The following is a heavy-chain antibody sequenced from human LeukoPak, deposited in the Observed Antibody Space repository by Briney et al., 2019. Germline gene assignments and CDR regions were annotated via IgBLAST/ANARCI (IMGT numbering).Heavy chain of an antibody. CDR2: ISSSGSTI. CDR1: GFSFSSYE. D-gene: IGHD2-15*01. Sequence: GGSLRLSCAASGFSFSSYEMNWVRQAPGKGLEWVSYISSSGSTIYYADSVKGRFTISRDNAKNSLYLQMNSLRAEDTAVYYCGAAPSYYYYYGMDVWGQGTTVTVSS. J-gene: IGHJ6*02. CDR3: GAAPSYYYYYGMDV. V-gene: IGHV3-48*03.